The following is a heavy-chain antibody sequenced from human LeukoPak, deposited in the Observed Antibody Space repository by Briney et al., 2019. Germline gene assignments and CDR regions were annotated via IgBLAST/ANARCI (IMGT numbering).Heavy chain of an antibody. Sequence: ASVKVSCKASGYTFTGYYMHWVRQAPGQGLEWMGWINPNSGGTSYTQKLQGRVTVTRDTSISTAYMELSRLRSDDTAVYYCAREGGGYNYAFRYWGEGTLVTVSS. V-gene: IGHV1-2*02. CDR1: GYTFTGYY. D-gene: IGHD5-18*01. J-gene: IGHJ4*02. CDR2: INPNSGGT. CDR3: AREGGGYNYAFRY.